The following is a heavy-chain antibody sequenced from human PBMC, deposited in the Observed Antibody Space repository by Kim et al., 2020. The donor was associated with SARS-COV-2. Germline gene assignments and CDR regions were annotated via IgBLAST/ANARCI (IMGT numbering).Heavy chain of an antibody. D-gene: IGHD3-10*01. Sequence: GESLKISCKGSGYSFTSYWIGWVRQMPGKGLEWMGIIYPGDSDTRYSPSFQGQVTISADKSISTAHLQWSSLKASDTAMYYCARTYYYGSGRGPYFDYWGQGTLVTVSS. V-gene: IGHV5-51*01. J-gene: IGHJ4*02. CDR1: GYSFTSYW. CDR2: IYPGDSDT. CDR3: ARTYYYGSGRGPYFDY.